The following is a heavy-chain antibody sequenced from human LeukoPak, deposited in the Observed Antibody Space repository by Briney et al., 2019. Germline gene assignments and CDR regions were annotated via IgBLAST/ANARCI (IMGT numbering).Heavy chain of an antibody. CDR3: ARPRGAYSGYDYDY. J-gene: IGHJ4*02. CDR1: GYTFTSYG. V-gene: IGHV1-18*01. Sequence: ASVKVSCKASGYTFTSYGISWVRQAPGQGLEWMGWISAYNGNTNYAQKFQGRVTITRDTSASTAYMELSSLRSEDTAVYYCARPRGAYSGYDYDYWGQGTLVTVSS. D-gene: IGHD5-12*01. CDR2: ISAYNGNT.